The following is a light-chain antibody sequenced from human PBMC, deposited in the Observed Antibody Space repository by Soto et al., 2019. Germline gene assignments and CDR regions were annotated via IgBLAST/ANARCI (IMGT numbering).Light chain of an antibody. Sequence: QSVLTQPRSVSGSPGQSVTISCTGTSSDVGGYNYVSWYQHHPGKAPKLMIYDVSKRPSGVPDRFSGSKSGNTASLTISGLQAEDGADYYCCSYAGSYTFEVFGTGTKVTVL. J-gene: IGLJ1*01. CDR2: DVS. V-gene: IGLV2-11*01. CDR3: CSYAGSYTFEV. CDR1: SSDVGGYNY.